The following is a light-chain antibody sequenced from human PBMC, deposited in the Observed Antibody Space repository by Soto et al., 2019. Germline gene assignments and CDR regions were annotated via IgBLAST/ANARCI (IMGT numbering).Light chain of an antibody. CDR3: QQRSNWRT. CDR2: DAS. J-gene: IGKJ1*01. V-gene: IGKV3-11*01. Sequence: EIVLTHAPATLSLSPGERATLSCRASQSVSSYLAWYQQKPGQAPRLLIYDASNRATGIPARFRGSGSGTDFTLTISSLEPEDFAVYYCQQRSNWRTFGQGTKVEIK. CDR1: QSVSSY.